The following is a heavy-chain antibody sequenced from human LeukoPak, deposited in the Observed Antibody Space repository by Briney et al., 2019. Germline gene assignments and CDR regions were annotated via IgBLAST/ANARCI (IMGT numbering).Heavy chain of an antibody. CDR1: GGSISSGGYY. V-gene: IGHV4-61*08. D-gene: IGHD3-9*01. J-gene: IGHJ4*02. Sequence: SETLSLTCTVSGGSISSGGYYWSWIRQPPGKGLEWIGYIYYSGSTNYNPSLKSRVTISVDTSKNQFSLKLSSVTAADTAVYYCARIKGSGLTGNFDYWGQGTLVTVSS. CDR2: IYYSGST. CDR3: ARIKGSGLTGNFDY.